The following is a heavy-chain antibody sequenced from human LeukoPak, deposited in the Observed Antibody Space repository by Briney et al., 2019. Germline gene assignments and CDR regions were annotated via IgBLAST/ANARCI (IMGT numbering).Heavy chain of an antibody. V-gene: IGHV1-46*01. J-gene: IGHJ6*02. CDR3: ARGVPSSTSSLDGMDV. CDR1: GYTFTSYY. D-gene: IGHD2-2*01. Sequence: GSVKVSCKASGYTFTSYYMHWVRQAPGQGLEWMGIINPSGGSTSYAQKFQGRVTMTRDTSTSTVYMELSSLRSEDTAVYYCARGVPSSTSSLDGMDVWGQGTTVTVSS. CDR2: INPSGGST.